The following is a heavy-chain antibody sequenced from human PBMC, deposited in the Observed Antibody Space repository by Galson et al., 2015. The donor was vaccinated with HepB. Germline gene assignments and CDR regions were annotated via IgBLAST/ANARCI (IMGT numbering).Heavy chain of an antibody. V-gene: IGHV3-20*04. Sequence: SLRLSCAASGFILNDYGMTWVRQAPGKGLQWVSGIFYNGGGTHYVDSVKGRFTISRDNAKKSLYLQMNNLRVDDTALYFCARKNYGDSYDMWGQGTMVTVS. CDR2: IFYNGGGT. J-gene: IGHJ3*02. CDR3: ARKNYGDSYDM. D-gene: IGHD3-16*01. CDR1: GFILNDYG.